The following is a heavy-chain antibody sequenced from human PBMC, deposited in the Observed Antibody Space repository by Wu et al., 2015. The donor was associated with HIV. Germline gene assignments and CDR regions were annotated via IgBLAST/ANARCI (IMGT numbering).Heavy chain of an antibody. CDR1: GYTFTGYQ. J-gene: IGHJ4*02. CDR2: MNPNTGDT. D-gene: IGHD6-6*01. V-gene: IGHV1-8*03. Sequence: QVQLLQSGAEVKKPGASLKVSCKASGYTFTGYQIHWVRQAPGQGLEWMGWMNPNTGDTGYAQNFQGRVSITRDTSTSAVYMELSSLRSEDTAVYYCARSSPYYFDYWGQGTLVTVSS. CDR3: ARSSPYYFDY.